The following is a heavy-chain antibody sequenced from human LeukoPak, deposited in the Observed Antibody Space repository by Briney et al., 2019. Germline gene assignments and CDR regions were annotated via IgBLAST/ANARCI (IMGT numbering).Heavy chain of an antibody. Sequence: GGSLRLSCAVSGFTLSSYWMHWVRQAPGKGLVWVSRINSDGSSTNYADSVKGRFTISRDNAKNTLYLQMNSLRDEDTAVYYCAREFRVLPDIWGQGTKVTVSS. V-gene: IGHV3-74*01. D-gene: IGHD2-8*02. CDR1: GFTLSSYW. CDR3: AREFRVLPDI. CDR2: INSDGSST. J-gene: IGHJ3*02.